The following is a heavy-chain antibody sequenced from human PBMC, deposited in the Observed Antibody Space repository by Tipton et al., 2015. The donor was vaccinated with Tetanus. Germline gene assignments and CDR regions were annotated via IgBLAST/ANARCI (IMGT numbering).Heavy chain of an antibody. CDR2: VNQSGST. CDR3: ARGRTMSGVVAPFDL. Sequence: GLVKPSETLSLTCGVSDGSFNAYYWSWIRQIPGKGLEWIGEVNQSGSTKYNPSFNSRAAISVDTSKSQFSLRVRSVTAADTAVYYCARGRTMSGVVAPFDLWGQGTQVTVSS. D-gene: IGHD3-3*01. J-gene: IGHJ4*02. V-gene: IGHV4-34*01. CDR1: DGSFNAYY.